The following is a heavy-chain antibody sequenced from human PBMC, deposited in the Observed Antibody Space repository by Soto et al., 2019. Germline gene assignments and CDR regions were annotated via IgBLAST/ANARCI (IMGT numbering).Heavy chain of an antibody. V-gene: IGHV3-30*03. D-gene: IGHD1-1*01. CDR3: HLDEYGDF. CDR2: ISNDGSTQ. J-gene: IGHJ4*02. CDR1: GVSVSNYG. Sequence: QVQLVESGGGVVQPGRYLSLSCAASGVSVSNYGVNWVRQPLGKGLEWVAVISNDGSTQYYADSVKGGFTISRDNSKNTLSLQLNSLRPEDTAIYYCHLDEYGDFWCQRAMVTVSS.